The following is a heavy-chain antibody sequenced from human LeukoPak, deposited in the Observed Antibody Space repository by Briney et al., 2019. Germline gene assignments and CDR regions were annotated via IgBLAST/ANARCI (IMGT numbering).Heavy chain of an antibody. CDR2: ISYDGSKK. D-gene: IGHD3-10*01. J-gene: IGHJ6*02. Sequence: GGSLRLSCVASGFTLGSYGMHWVRQAPGKGLEWVAVISYDGSKKFHADSVKGRFTISRDNSKDTLYLQMNSLRAEDTALYYCAKEKFGELIYGMDVWGRGTTVTVSS. V-gene: IGHV3-30*18. CDR1: GFTLGSYG. CDR3: AKEKFGELIYGMDV.